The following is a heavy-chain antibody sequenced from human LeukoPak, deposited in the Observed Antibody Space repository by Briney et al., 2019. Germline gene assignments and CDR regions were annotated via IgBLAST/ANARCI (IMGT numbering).Heavy chain of an antibody. CDR3: PKDDGTG. Sequence: GGSLRLSCAASGFTFSRHAMSRVRQAPGKGLEWVSAISSSGGSTYYADSVKGRFTISRDNSKNTLYLQMNSLRGEDTAVYYCPKDDGTGWGQGILVTVSS. J-gene: IGHJ4*02. CDR2: ISSSGGST. D-gene: IGHD1-26*01. V-gene: IGHV3-23*01. CDR1: GFTFSRHA.